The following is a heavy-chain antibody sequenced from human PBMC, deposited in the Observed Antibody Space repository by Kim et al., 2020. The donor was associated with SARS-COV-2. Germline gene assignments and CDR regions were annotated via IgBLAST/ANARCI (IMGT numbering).Heavy chain of an antibody. Sequence: DSVKGRFTISRDNSKTTLYLKMNSLRAEDTAVYYCAKDDVIAAAGTAGDYWGQGTLVTVSS. D-gene: IGHD6-13*01. J-gene: IGHJ4*02. V-gene: IGHV3-23*01. CDR3: AKDDVIAAAGTAGDY.